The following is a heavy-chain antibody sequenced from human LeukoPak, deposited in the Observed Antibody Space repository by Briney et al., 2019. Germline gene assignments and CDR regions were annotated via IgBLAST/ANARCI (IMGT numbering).Heavy chain of an antibody. CDR2: IHYSGST. CDR3: ASSSGYSSGWYLTPNPYYFDY. Sequence: SETLSLTCTVSGGSISSSSYYWGWIRQPPGKGLEWIGSIHYSGSTYYNPSLKSRVTISVDTSKNQFSLKLSSVTAADTAVYYCASSSGYSSGWYLTPNPYYFDYWGQGTLVTVSS. V-gene: IGHV4-39*01. D-gene: IGHD6-19*01. CDR1: GGSISSSSYY. J-gene: IGHJ4*02.